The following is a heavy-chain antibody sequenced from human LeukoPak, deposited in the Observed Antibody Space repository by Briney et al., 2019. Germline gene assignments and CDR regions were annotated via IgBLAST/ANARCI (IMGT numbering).Heavy chain of an antibody. Sequence: GRSLRLSCAVSGFTFDDYAMHWVRQAPGKGLEWVSGISWNSGSIGYADSAKGRFTISRDNAQNSVHLQMDSLRAEDTALYYCAKDRDSYGFNGMDVWGQGTTVSVSS. D-gene: IGHD5-18*01. CDR3: AKDRDSYGFNGMDV. J-gene: IGHJ6*02. V-gene: IGHV3-9*01. CDR2: ISWNSGSI. CDR1: GFTFDDYA.